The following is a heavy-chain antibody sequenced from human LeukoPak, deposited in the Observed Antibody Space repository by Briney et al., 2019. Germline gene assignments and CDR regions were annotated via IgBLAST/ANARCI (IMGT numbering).Heavy chain of an antibody. D-gene: IGHD3-16*01. Sequence: ASVKVSCKASGGTFSSYAISWVRQAPGQGLEWMGWINPNSGGTNYAQKFQGRVTMTRDTSISTAYMELSRLRSDDTAVYYCARRSTTMITFTGYMDVWGKGTTVTISS. V-gene: IGHV1-2*02. CDR1: GGTFSSYA. J-gene: IGHJ6*03. CDR3: ARRSTTMITFTGYMDV. CDR2: INPNSGGT.